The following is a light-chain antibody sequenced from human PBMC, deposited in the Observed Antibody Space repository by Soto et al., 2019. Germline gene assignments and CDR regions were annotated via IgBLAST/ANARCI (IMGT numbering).Light chain of an antibody. CDR2: DAS. CDR1: QTINTR. CDR3: QQYNSYPLT. Sequence: DIQMTQSPSTLSSSVGDRVAITCRATQTINTRLAWYQQKPGKAPKLLIYDASSLESGVPSRFSGSGSGTEFTLTISGLQPDDFATYYCQQYNSYPLTFGGGTKVDI. V-gene: IGKV1-5*01. J-gene: IGKJ4*01.